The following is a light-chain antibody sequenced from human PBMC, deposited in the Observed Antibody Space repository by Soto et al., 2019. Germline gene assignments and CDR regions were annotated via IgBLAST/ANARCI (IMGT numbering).Light chain of an antibody. CDR1: QTISSW. J-gene: IGKJ5*01. V-gene: IGKV1-5*03. Sequence: IQMTQSPSTLSGSVGDRVTIPCRASQTISSWLAWYQQKPGTAPQLLIYKASTLKSGVPSRFSGSGSGTEFTLTINSLQPDDFATYYCQHYNCYPLTFGQGTRLE. CDR2: KAS. CDR3: QHYNCYPLT.